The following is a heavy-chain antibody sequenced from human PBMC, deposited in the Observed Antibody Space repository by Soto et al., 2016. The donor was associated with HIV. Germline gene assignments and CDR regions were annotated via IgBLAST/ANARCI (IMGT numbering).Heavy chain of an antibody. D-gene: IGHD3-22*01. J-gene: IGHJ4*02. CDR1: GFTFSSYA. CDR2: ISGSGGST. Sequence: EVQLLESGGGLVQPGGPVRLSCAASGFTFSSYAMSWVRQAPGKGLEWVSAISGSGGSTYYADSVKGRFTISRDNSKNTLYLQMNSLRAEDTAVYYCAASWLEGYYDSSGHGGYWGQGTLVTVSS. CDR3: AASWLEGYYDSSGHGGY. V-gene: IGHV3-23*01.